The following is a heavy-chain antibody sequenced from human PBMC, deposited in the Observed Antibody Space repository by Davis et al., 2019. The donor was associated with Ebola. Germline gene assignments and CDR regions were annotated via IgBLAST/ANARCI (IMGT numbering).Heavy chain of an antibody. CDR1: GFTFSSYA. J-gene: IGHJ6*02. V-gene: IGHV3-30*04. CDR2: ISDDGSNK. D-gene: IGHD1-26*01. CDR3: ATRYRYGMDV. Sequence: GESLKISCAASGFTFSSYAMHWVRQAPGKGLEWVAVISDDGSNKYYADSVKGRFTISRDNSKNTLYLQMNSLRAEDTAVYYCATRYRYGMDVWGQGTTVTVSS.